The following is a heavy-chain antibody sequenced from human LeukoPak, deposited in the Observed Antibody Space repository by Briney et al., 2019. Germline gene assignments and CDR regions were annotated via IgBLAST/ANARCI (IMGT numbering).Heavy chain of an antibody. CDR3: AKGDPFRAGWFDP. CDR2: INQSGST. Sequence: PSETLSLTCAVYGGSFSDYDWSWIRQPPGKGLEWIGEINQSGSTNCDPSLKSRVSMSIDTSKSQFSLNLRSVTAADTAVYYCAKGDPFRAGWFDPWGQGILVTVSS. J-gene: IGHJ5*02. D-gene: IGHD6-13*01. V-gene: IGHV4-34*01. CDR1: GGSFSDYD.